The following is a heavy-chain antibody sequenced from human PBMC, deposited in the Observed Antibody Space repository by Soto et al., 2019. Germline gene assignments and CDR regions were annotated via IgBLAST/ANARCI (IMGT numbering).Heavy chain of an antibody. Sequence: QVQLVESGGGVVQPGKSLRLSCAASGFTFSTYGMHWVRQAPGKGLEWVAVIWYDGSNKYHGDSLKGRFTIFRDNSTNTLYLQINNLRAEDTAVFYCGRDGAFGDTAVVDPWGQGTLVTVSS. CDR1: GFTFSTYG. J-gene: IGHJ5*02. V-gene: IGHV3-33*01. D-gene: IGHD5-18*01. CDR3: GRDGAFGDTAVVDP. CDR2: IWYDGSNK.